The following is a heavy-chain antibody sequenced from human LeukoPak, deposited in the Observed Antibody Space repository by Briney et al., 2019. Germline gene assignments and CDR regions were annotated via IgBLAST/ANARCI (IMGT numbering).Heavy chain of an antibody. CDR3: ARELANVDTAMVTSWWFDP. V-gene: IGHV1-69*13. CDR2: IIPIFGTA. Sequence: SVNVSCKASGCTFISYAISWVGQAPGQGLEWMGGIIPIFGTANYAQKFQGRVTLTAHESTRTDYMELRSLRSEDTAVYYCARELANVDTAMVTSWWFDPWGQGTLVTVSS. D-gene: IGHD5-18*01. CDR1: GCTFISYA. J-gene: IGHJ5*02.